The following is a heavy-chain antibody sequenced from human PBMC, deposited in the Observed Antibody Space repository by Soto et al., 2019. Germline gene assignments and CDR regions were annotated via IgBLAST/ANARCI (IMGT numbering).Heavy chain of an antibody. CDR3: ARYGSGGAFDI. V-gene: IGHV1-3*01. D-gene: IGHD3-10*01. CDR2: INAGNGNT. Sequence: QVQLVQSGAEVKKPGASVKVSCKASGYTFTSYAMHWVRQAPGQRLEWMGWINAGNGNTKYSQKFHGRVTITRDTSASTAYMELSSLRSEDTAVYYCARYGSGGAFDIWGQGTMVTVSS. J-gene: IGHJ3*02. CDR1: GYTFTSYA.